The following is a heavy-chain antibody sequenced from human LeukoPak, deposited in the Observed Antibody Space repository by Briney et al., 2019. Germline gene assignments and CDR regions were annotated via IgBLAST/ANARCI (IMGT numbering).Heavy chain of an antibody. J-gene: IGHJ4*02. CDR3: AKDDSSGYYY. V-gene: IGHV3-30*02. D-gene: IGHD3-22*01. CDR1: GFTFSSYG. CDR2: IRYDGNNK. Sequence: HGGSLRLSCAAPGFTFSSYGTHGVRPAPGKGLGWVAFIRYDGNNKYYADSVKGRFTISRDNSKNTLYLQMNSLRAEDTAVYYCAKDDSSGYYYWGQGTLVTVSS.